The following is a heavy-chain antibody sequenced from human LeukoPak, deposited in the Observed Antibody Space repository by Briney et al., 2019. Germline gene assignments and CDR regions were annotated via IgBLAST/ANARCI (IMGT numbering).Heavy chain of an antibody. Sequence: SQTLSLTCAISGDTVSSNSAAWNWIRQSPSRGLEWLGRTYHRSKWYNDYALSVKTRMTFNSDTSKNQFSLQLNSVTPEDTAVYYCARGAVTANRFDFWGQGILVTVSS. V-gene: IGHV6-1*01. CDR2: TYHRSKWYN. CDR1: GDTVSSNSAA. J-gene: IGHJ4*02. CDR3: ARGAVTANRFDF. D-gene: IGHD5-18*01.